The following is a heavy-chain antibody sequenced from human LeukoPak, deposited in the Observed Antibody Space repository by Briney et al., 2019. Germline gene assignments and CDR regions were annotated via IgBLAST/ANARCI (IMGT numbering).Heavy chain of an antibody. Sequence: ASVKVSFKSSGYTFTSYGISWVRQAPAQGLEWMGWISAYNGNTNYAQKLQGRVNMTTDTSTSTAYMELRSLRSDDTAVYYCATMKPEDVWGKGTTVTVSS. V-gene: IGHV1-18*01. CDR3: ATMKPEDV. CDR1: GYTFTSYG. CDR2: ISAYNGNT. J-gene: IGHJ6*04. D-gene: IGHD3-22*01.